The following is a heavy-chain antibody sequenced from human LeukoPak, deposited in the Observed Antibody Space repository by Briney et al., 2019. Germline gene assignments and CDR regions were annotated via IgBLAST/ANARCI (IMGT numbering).Heavy chain of an antibody. Sequence: PGGSLRLSCATSGFTFADYAIHWVRQGPGKGLEWVSGIYGGAGSTYYADSVKGRFTISRDNSKNTLYLQMNSLRAEDTAVYYCAKDAGYYDNSYYYSAFDYWGQGTLVTVSS. J-gene: IGHJ4*02. V-gene: IGHV3-23*01. CDR1: GFTFADYA. CDR2: IYGGAGST. CDR3: AKDAGYYDNSYYYSAFDY. D-gene: IGHD3-22*01.